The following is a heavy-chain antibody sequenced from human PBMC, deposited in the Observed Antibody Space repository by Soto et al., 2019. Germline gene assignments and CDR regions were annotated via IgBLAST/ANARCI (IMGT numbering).Heavy chain of an antibody. CDR2: IIPISGTA. J-gene: IGHJ6*02. V-gene: IGHV1-69*01. Sequence: QVQLVQSGAEVTKPGSSVKVSCKASGGTFSSYASSWVRQAPGQGLEWMGGIIPISGTANYAQKFQGRVTITADESTSTAYMELSSLRSEDTAVYYCASSQGSSTSLEIYYYYYYGMDVWGEGTTVTVSS. CDR1: GGTFSSYA. CDR3: ASSQGSSTSLEIYYYYYYGMDV. D-gene: IGHD2-2*01.